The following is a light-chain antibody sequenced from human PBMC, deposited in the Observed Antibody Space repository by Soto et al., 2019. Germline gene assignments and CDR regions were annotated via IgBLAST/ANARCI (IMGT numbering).Light chain of an antibody. V-gene: IGLV4-69*01. CDR3: QTWGTGLWV. CDR1: TEHSSYA. J-gene: IGLJ3*02. CDR2: VNSDGSH. Sequence: QLVLTQSPSASASLGASVKLTCTLRTEHSSYAIAWHQQQPQKGPRFLMKVNSDGSHYKGDGIPDRFSGSSSGAERYLTISSLQSEDEADYYCQTWGTGLWVFGGGTQLTVL.